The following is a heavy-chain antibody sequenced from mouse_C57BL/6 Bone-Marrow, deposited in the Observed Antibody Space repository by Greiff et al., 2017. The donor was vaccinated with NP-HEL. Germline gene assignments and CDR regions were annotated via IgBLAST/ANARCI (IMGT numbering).Heavy chain of an antibody. V-gene: IGHV5-17*01. D-gene: IGHD5-1-1*01. CDR2: ISSGSSTI. CDR3: AREREIGYFDV. CDR1: GFTFSDYG. J-gene: IGHJ1*03. Sequence: EVMLVESGGGLVKPGGSLKLSCAASGFTFSDYGMHWVRQAPEKWLEWVAYISSGSSTIYYADTVKGRFTISRDNAKNTLFLQMTSLRSEDTAMYYCAREREIGYFDVWGTGTTVTVSS.